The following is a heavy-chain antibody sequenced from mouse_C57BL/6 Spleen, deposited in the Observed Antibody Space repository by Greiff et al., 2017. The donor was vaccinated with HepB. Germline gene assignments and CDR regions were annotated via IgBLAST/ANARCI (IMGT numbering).Heavy chain of an antibody. CDR3: ALITTVVARDYFDY. D-gene: IGHD1-1*01. V-gene: IGHV1-69*01. CDR1: GYTFTSYW. Sequence: QVQLQQPGAELVMPGASVKLSCKASGYTFTSYWMHWVKQRPGQGLEWIGEIDPSDSYTNYNQKFKGKSTLTVDKSSSTAYMQLSSLTSEDSAVYYCALITTVVARDYFDYWGQGTTLTVSS. CDR2: IDPSDSYT. J-gene: IGHJ2*01.